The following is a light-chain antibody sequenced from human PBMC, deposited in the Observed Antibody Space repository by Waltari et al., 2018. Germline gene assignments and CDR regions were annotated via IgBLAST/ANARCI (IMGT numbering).Light chain of an antibody. V-gene: IGKV3-11*01. J-gene: IGKJ2*01. CDR1: ESISSQ. CDR3: QQRSHWPMYT. CDR2: DTS. Sequence: EIVLTPSPATLSLSPGDNATLSCRASESISSQLAWYQQKPGQAPRILIYDTSKRAAGIPARFSGSGSGTDFSLTISNLEPEDFVVYYCQQRSHWPMYTFGQGTKLEIK.